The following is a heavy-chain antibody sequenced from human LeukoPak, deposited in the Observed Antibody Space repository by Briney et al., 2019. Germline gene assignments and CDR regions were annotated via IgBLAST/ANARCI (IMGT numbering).Heavy chain of an antibody. CDR1: GYSFTSYW. J-gene: IGHJ5*02. Sequence: GESLKISCKGSGYSFTSYWIGWVRQMPGKGLEWMGIIYPGDSGTRYSPSFQGQVTISADKSISTAYLQWSSLKASDTAMYYCARWSAAAGTGFDPWGQGTLVTVSS. D-gene: IGHD6-13*01. V-gene: IGHV5-51*01. CDR3: ARWSAAAGTGFDP. CDR2: IYPGDSGT.